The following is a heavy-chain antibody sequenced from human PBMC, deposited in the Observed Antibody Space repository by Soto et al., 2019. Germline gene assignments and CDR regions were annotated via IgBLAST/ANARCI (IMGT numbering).Heavy chain of an antibody. CDR1: GGTFSSYT. CDR3: ARGSGHHMTTVTRDFDY. D-gene: IGHD4-17*01. CDR2: IIPILGIA. Sequence: GASVKVSCKASGGTFSSYTISWVRQAPGQGLEWMGRIIPILGIANYAQKFQGRVTITADKSTSTAYMELSSLRSEDTAVYYCARGSGHHMTTVTRDFDYWGQGTLVTVSS. J-gene: IGHJ4*02. V-gene: IGHV1-69*02.